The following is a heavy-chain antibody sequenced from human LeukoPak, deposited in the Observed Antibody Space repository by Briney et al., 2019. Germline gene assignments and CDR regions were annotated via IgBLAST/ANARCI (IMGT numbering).Heavy chain of an antibody. CDR1: NGSITSYY. CDR2: IHYSGST. CDR3: VKSIASRGEIVFDI. J-gene: IGHJ3*02. Sequence: PSETLSLTCNVSNGSITSYYWGWVRQPPGKGLEFIGYIHYSGSTNYNPSLKSRVAISAEKSKSQFSLKLSSVTAADTALYFCVKSIASRGEIVFDIWGQGTMVTASS. V-gene: IGHV4-59*01. D-gene: IGHD6-6*01.